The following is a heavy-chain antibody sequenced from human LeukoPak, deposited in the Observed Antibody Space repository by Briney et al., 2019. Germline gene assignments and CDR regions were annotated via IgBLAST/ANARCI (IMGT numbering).Heavy chain of an antibody. D-gene: IGHD4-17*01. CDR3: ARPTYGDYEPFFDY. CDR1: GFTFSSYS. CDR2: ISSSSNYI. V-gene: IGHV3-21*01. J-gene: IGHJ4*02. Sequence: GGSLRLSCAASGFTFSSYSMNWVRQAPGKGLEWVSSISSSSNYIYYADSVKGRFTISRDNAKNSLYLQMNSLRAEDTAVYYCARPTYGDYEPFFDYWGQGTLVTVSS.